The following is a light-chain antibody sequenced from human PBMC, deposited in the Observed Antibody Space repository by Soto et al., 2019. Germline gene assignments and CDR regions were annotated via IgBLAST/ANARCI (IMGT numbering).Light chain of an antibody. CDR3: QVRSCWQWT. CDR1: QSLGSS. V-gene: IGKV3-11*01. CDR2: DAS. Sequence: EIVLTQSPATRSLSPGERATLSCRASQSLGSSLAWFQHKPGQAPRLVIYDASKKATGVPARFSGSGSGTDFTLTISSLAPQDFAVYYCQVRSCWQWTFGQGTKVEIK. J-gene: IGKJ1*01.